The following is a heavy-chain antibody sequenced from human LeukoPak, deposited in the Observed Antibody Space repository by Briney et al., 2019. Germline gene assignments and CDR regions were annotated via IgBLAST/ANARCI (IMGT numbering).Heavy chain of an antibody. Sequence: GRSLRLSCAASGFTFSSYAMHWVRQAPGKGLEWVAVISYDGSNKYYADSVKGRFTISRDNSKNTLYLQMNSLRAEDTAVYYCARVFATVVTAIPDFDYWGQGTLVTVSS. CDR1: GFTFSSYA. V-gene: IGHV3-30*01. CDR3: ARVFATVVTAIPDFDY. D-gene: IGHD2-21*02. J-gene: IGHJ4*02. CDR2: ISYDGSNK.